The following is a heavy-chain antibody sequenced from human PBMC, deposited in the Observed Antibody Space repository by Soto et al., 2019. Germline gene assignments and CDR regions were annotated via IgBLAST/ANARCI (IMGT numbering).Heavy chain of an antibody. Sequence: QVQLVQSGAEVKKPGSSVNVSCKASGGTFSSFAISWVRQAPGQGLEWMGGIIPIFGTTNYAQKFQGRVTITADESTSTAYMEVTTLRSEDTAVYYCARDRDHTYDYWGQGTLVTVSS. CDR1: GGTFSSFA. CDR3: ARDRDHTYDY. J-gene: IGHJ4*02. V-gene: IGHV1-69*01. CDR2: IIPIFGTT.